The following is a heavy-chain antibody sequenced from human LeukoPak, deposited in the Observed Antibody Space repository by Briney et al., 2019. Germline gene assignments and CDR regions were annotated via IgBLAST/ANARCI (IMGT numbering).Heavy chain of an antibody. CDR1: GGSISSGGYY. CDR3: ARAQDIVVVPAAIPHPFDP. V-gene: IGHV4-31*03. CDR2: IYYSGST. J-gene: IGHJ5*02. D-gene: IGHD2-2*01. Sequence: SETLSLTCTVSGGSISSGGYYWSWIRQHPGKGLEWIGYIYYSGSTYYNPSLKSRVTISVDTSKNQFSLKLSSVIAADTAVYYCARAQDIVVVPAAIPHPFDPWGQGTLVTVSS.